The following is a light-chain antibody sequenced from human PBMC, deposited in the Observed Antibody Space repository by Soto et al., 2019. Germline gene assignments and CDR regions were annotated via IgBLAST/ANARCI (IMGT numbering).Light chain of an antibody. CDR2: GVS. CDR1: SSDVGGYNF. J-gene: IGLJ2*01. CDR3: TSYTSSNTLVV. V-gene: IGLV2-14*01. Sequence: QSALTQPASVSGSPGQSITISCTGTSSDVGGYNFVSWYQQHPGKAPKLMIYGVSNRPSGVSNRFSGSKSGNTASLTISGLQAEDEADYYCTSYTSSNTLVVFGGGTKLTVL.